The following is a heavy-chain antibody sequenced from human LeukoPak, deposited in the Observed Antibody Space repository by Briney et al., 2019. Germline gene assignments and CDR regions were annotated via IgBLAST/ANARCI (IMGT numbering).Heavy chain of an antibody. CDR2: IQNSGTT. Sequence: SETLSLTCTVSGAFISTYYWSWIRQPPGKGLEWIGYIQNSGTTNHNPSLQSRVTLSVDMSKNQFSLRLSSVTAADTAVYYCARHGSSWSFDYWGQGTLVTVSS. J-gene: IGHJ4*02. CDR3: ARHGSSWSFDY. CDR1: GAFISTYY. D-gene: IGHD6-13*01. V-gene: IGHV4-59*08.